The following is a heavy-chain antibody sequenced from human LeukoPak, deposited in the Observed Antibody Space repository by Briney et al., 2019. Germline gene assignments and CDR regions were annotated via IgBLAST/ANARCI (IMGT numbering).Heavy chain of an antibody. CDR2: ISGSGGST. V-gene: IGHV3-23*01. CDR1: GFTFSSYA. D-gene: IGHD6-19*01. J-gene: IGHJ4*02. Sequence: GGSLRLSCAASGFTFSSYAMSWVRQAPGKGLEWVSAISGSGGSTYYTDSVKGRFTISRDNSKNTLYLQMNSLRAEDTAVYYCAKGTSSSGWYYWGQGTLVTVSS. CDR3: AKGTSSSGWYY.